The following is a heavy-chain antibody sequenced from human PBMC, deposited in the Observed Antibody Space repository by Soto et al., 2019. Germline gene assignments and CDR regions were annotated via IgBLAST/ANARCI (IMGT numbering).Heavy chain of an antibody. CDR1: GYSFINYL. V-gene: IGHV5-51*01. D-gene: IGHD3-9*01. J-gene: IGHJ3*02. CDR2: IYPGDSDT. CDR3: ARQGYYNYDPFDI. Sequence: GESLKISCNGSGYSFINYLIGWVRQMPGKGLEWMGIIYPGDSDTRYSPSFQGQVTISADRSTSTAYLQWSSLKASDTAMYYCARQGYYNYDPFDIWGQGTLVTVSS.